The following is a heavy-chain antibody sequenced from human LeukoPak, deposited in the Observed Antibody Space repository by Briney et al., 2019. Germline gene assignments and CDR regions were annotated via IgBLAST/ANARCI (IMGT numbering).Heavy chain of an antibody. Sequence: ASVKVSCKASGGTFSSYAISWVRQAPGQGLEWMGGIIPIFGTANYAQKFQGRVTITADKSTSTAYMELSSLRSEDTAVYYCASRIIGYCSGGSCYLGAFDIWGQGTMVTVSS. CDR3: ASRIIGYCSGGSCYLGAFDI. D-gene: IGHD2-15*01. V-gene: IGHV1-69*06. J-gene: IGHJ3*02. CDR2: IIPIFGTA. CDR1: GGTFSSYA.